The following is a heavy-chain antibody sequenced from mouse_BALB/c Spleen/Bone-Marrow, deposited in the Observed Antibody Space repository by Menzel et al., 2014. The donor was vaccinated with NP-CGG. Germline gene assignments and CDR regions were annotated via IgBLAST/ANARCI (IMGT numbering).Heavy chain of an antibody. V-gene: IGHV1-9*01. Sequence: VQLQQSGAELMKPGASVKMSCKATGYTFSSYWIEWVKQRPGHGLEWIGEILPGSGSTNYNEKFKGKATFTADTSSNTAYMQLSSLTSEDSAVYYCARVSDGYYSYWYFDVWGAGTTVTVSS. D-gene: IGHD2-3*01. CDR2: ILPGSGST. CDR3: ARVSDGYYSYWYFDV. J-gene: IGHJ1*01. CDR1: GYTFSSYW.